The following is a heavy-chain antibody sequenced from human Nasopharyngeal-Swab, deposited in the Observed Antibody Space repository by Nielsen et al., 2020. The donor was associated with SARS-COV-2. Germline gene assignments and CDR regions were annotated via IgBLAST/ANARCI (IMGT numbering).Heavy chain of an antibody. Sequence: GVLKISCAASGFTVSSNYMSWVRQAPGKGLEWVSVINSGGSTYYADSVKGRFTISRDNSKNTLYLQMNSLRAEDTAVYYCARDLGYNWNYHYYYGMDVWGQGTTVTVSS. J-gene: IGHJ6*02. CDR1: GFTVSSNY. CDR2: INSGGST. D-gene: IGHD1-7*01. CDR3: ARDLGYNWNYHYYYGMDV. V-gene: IGHV3-53*01.